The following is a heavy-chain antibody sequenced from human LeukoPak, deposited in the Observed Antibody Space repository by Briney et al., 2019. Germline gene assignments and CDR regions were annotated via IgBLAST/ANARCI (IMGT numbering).Heavy chain of an antibody. J-gene: IGHJ5*02. CDR3: ARYKLGVPAAPKGYSNWFDP. V-gene: IGHV4-31*03. CDR1: GGSISSGGYY. Sequence: SQTLSLTCTVSGGSISSGGYYWSWIRQHPGKGLEWIGYIYYSGSTYYNPSLKSRVTISVDTSKNQFSLKLSSVTAADTAVYYCARYKLGVPAAPKGYSNWFDPWGQGTLVTVSS. D-gene: IGHD2-2*01. CDR2: IYYSGST.